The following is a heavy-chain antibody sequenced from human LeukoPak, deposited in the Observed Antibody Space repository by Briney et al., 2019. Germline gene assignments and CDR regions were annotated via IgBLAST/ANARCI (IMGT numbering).Heavy chain of an antibody. CDR2: IYSGGST. V-gene: IGHV3-66*01. D-gene: IGHD3-9*01. Sequence: PGGSLRLSCAASGFTVSSNYMSWVRQAPGKGLEWVSVIYSGGSTYYADSVKGRFTISRDNSKNTLYLQMNSQRAEDTAVYYCARDSAKDFDWSGDYYYGMDVWGQGTTVTVSS. CDR1: GFTVSSNY. J-gene: IGHJ6*02. CDR3: ARDSAKDFDWSGDYYYGMDV.